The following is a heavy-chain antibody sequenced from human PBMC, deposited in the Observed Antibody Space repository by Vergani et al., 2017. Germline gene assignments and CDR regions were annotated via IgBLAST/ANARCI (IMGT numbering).Heavy chain of an antibody. V-gene: IGHV4-59*01. D-gene: IGHD6-19*01. J-gene: IGHJ6*02. CDR2: IYYSGST. Sequence: QVQLQESGPGLVKPSETLSLTCTVSGGSISSYYWSWIRQPPGKGLEWIGYIYYSGSTNYNPSLKSRVTISVDTSKNQFSLKLSSVTAADTAVYYWARESLGIAVADYYGMDVWGQGTTVTVSS. CDR1: GGSISSYY. CDR3: ARESLGIAVADYYGMDV.